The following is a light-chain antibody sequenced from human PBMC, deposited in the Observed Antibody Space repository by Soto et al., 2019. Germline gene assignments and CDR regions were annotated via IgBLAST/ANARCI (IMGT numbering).Light chain of an antibody. CDR1: QGISSY. V-gene: IGKV1-9*01. Sequence: IQLTQSPSSLSASVGDRVTITCRASQGISSYLGWYQQKPGKAPKLLIYGASTLQSGVLSRFSGSGSGTDFTLTISSLQPEDFATYYCQQLNKYPSTFGGGTKVDNK. CDR2: GAS. CDR3: QQLNKYPST. J-gene: IGKJ4*01.